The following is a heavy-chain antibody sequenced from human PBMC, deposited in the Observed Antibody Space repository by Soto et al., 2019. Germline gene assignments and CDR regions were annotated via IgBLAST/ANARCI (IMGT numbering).Heavy chain of an antibody. CDR3: ARDFGYSGYDFGGYFDY. CDR1: GFTFSSYS. V-gene: IGHV3-21*01. J-gene: IGHJ4*02. Sequence: EVQLVESGGGLVKPGGSLGLSCAASGFTFSSYSMNWVRQAPGKGLEWVSSISSSSSYIYYADSVKGRFTISRDNAKNSLYLQMNSLRAEDTAVYYCARDFGYSGYDFGGYFDYWGQGTLVTVSS. CDR2: ISSSSSYI. D-gene: IGHD5-12*01.